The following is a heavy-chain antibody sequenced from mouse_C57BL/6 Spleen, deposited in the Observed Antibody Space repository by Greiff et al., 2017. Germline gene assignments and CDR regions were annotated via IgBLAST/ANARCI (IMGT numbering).Heavy chain of an antibody. Sequence: EVQLQQSGPGLVKPSQSLSLTCSVTGYSITSGYYWNWIRQFPGNKLEWMGYISYDGSNNYNPSLKNPISITRDTSKNQFFLKLNSVTTEDTATYYCARVGGTGAMDYWGKGTSVTVSS. D-gene: IGHD3-3*01. CDR3: ARVGGTGAMDY. CDR1: GYSITSGYY. V-gene: IGHV3-6*01. CDR2: ISYDGSN. J-gene: IGHJ4*01.